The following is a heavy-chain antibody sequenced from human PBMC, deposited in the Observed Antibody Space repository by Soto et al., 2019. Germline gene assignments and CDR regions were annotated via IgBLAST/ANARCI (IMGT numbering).Heavy chain of an antibody. J-gene: IGHJ4*02. CDR1: GFTFSSYG. Sequence: GGSLRLSCEASGFTFSSYGMHWVRQGPGKGLEWVAMISYDGSDKYYADSVKGRFTISRDNSKNTLFLQMNALTGEDTALYYCAKDNPAVDYWGQGALVTVSS. CDR2: ISYDGSDK. V-gene: IGHV3-30*18. CDR3: AKDNPAVDY.